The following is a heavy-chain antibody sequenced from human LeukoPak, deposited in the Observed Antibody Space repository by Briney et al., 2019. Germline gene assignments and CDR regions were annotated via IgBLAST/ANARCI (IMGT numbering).Heavy chain of an antibody. J-gene: IGHJ6*03. Sequence: GGSLRLSCAASGFTFSNYGMNWVRQAPGKGLEWVSGIRHSGGSTYYADSVKGQFTISRDNSKNTLYLQMNSLRAEDTAVYYCAKTTGSYLNFYYMDVWGKGTTVIVSS. CDR1: GFTFSNYG. V-gene: IGHV3-23*01. CDR2: IRHSGGST. CDR3: AKTTGSYLNFYYMDV. D-gene: IGHD1-26*01.